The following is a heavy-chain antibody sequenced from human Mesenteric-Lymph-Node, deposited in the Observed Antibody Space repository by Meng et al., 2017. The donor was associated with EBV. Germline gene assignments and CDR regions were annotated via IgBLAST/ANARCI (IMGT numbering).Heavy chain of an antibody. CDR2: IIPMYPSV. V-gene: IGHV1-69*01. D-gene: IGHD1-26*01. J-gene: IGHJ4*02. CDR1: GDTISSYA. CDR3: ARDPRSPPGGTF. Sequence: QVQLVQSGAEGKKPGSSVKVSCKASGDTISSYAISWVRQAPGQGLEWMGGIIPMYPSVSYSQKFQGRVTLSADESTSTVYMELRSLTSEDTAVYYCARDPRSPPGGTFWGQGTLVTVSS.